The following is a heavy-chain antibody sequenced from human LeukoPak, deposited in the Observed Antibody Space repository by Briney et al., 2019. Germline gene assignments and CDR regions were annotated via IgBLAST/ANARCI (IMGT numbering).Heavy chain of an antibody. D-gene: IGHD4-17*01. Sequence: GGSLRLSCAASGFTFDDYAMHWVRQAPGKGLEWVSGISWNSGSIGYADSVKGRFTISRDNAKNSLYLQMNSLRAEDTALYYCAKDVYGDYFVVSFDIWGQGTMVTVSS. CDR1: GFTFDDYA. J-gene: IGHJ3*02. V-gene: IGHV3-9*01. CDR3: AKDVYGDYFVVSFDI. CDR2: ISWNSGSI.